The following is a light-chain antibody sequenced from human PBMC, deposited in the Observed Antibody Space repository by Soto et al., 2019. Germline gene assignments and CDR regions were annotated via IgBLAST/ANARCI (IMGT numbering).Light chain of an antibody. CDR2: DAS. CDR3: QQRSNWPSYT. J-gene: IGKJ2*01. Sequence: EIVLTQSPATLSLSPGERATLSCRASQSVSSYLAWYQQKPGQAPRLLIYDASNRATGIPARFSGSGSGTAFTLTIRSLEPEDFAVYYCQQRSNWPSYTFGQGTKLEIK. V-gene: IGKV3-11*01. CDR1: QSVSSY.